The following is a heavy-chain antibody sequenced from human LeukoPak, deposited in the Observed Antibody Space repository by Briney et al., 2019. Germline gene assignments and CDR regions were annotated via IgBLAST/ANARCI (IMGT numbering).Heavy chain of an antibody. D-gene: IGHD3-3*01. V-gene: IGHV1-69*01. CDR2: IIPIFGTA. CDR1: GGTFSSYA. Sequence: GSSVKVSCKASGGTFSSYAISWERQAPGQGLEWMGGIIPIFGTANYAQKFQGRVTITADESTSTAYMALSSLRSEDTAVYYCAREGNPFWSGYQRVVYAFDIWGQGTMVTVYS. CDR3: AREGNPFWSGYQRVVYAFDI. J-gene: IGHJ3*02.